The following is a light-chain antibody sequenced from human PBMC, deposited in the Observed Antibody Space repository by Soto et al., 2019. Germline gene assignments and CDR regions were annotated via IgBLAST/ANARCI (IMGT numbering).Light chain of an antibody. J-gene: IGLJ2*01. V-gene: IGLV1-51*01. CDR2: DDN. CDR3: SSYTGSSTDVV. CDR1: SSNIGGNS. Sequence: QSVMTQPPSVSAAPGQKVTISCSGSSSNIGGNSVSWYQQLPGTAPKLLIYDDNKRPSGIPDRFSGSKSGTSATLGITGFQTGDEADYYCSSYTGSSTDVVFGGGTKLTVL.